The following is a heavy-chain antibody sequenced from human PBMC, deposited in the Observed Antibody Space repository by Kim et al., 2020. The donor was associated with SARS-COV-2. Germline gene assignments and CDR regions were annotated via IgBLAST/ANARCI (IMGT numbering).Heavy chain of an antibody. CDR1: GFTFSSYD. CDR2: IGTAGDT. CDR3: ARGGPLTGTTGYYGMDV. Sequence: GGSLRLSCAASGFTFSSYDMHWVRQATGKGLEWVSAIGTAGDTYYPGSVKGRFTISRENAKNSLYLQMNSLRAGDTAVYYCARGGPLTGTTGYYGMDVWGQGTTVTVSS. J-gene: IGHJ6*02. V-gene: IGHV3-13*01. D-gene: IGHD1-20*01.